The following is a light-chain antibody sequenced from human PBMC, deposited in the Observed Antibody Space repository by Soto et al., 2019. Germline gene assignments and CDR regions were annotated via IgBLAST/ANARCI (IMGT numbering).Light chain of an antibody. Sequence: EFVLTQSPDTLSVSPGDRATLSCRASQSVGRDYLAWYQQKPGQAPRLLIHDASNRATGIPDRFSGSGSGTDFTLSISRLEPEDFAVYSCQQYAKSPITVGQGTRMEIK. CDR3: QQYAKSPIT. CDR1: QSVGRDY. CDR2: DAS. J-gene: IGKJ5*01. V-gene: IGKV3-20*01.